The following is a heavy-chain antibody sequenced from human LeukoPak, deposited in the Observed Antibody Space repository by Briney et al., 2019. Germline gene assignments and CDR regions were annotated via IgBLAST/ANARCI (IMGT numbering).Heavy chain of an antibody. CDR1: GFSFSYYW. CDR2: ISGRSSTI. V-gene: IGHV3-48*01. Sequence: GGSLRLSCEVSGFSFSYYWMSWVRQAPGKGLEWISYISGRSSTIYYADSVRGRFTISRDNAKNSMYLQMNSLRAEDTAVYYCARDRLTSGSYFFDYWGQGTLVTVSS. CDR3: ARDRLTSGSYFFDY. J-gene: IGHJ4*02. D-gene: IGHD1-26*01.